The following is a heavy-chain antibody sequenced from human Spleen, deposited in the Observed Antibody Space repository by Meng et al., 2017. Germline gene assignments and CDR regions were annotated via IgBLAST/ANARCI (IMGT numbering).Heavy chain of an antibody. CDR2: INHSGST. CDR1: GGSFSDYY. D-gene: IGHD4-11*01. Sequence: QGHLKQWGAGRLKHSETLSLTCVVSGGSFSDYYWSWIRQPPGKGLEWIGEINHSGSTNYNPSLESRATISVDTSQNNLSLKLSSVTAADSAVYYCARGPTTMAHDFDYWGQGTLVTVSS. V-gene: IGHV4-34*01. J-gene: IGHJ4*02. CDR3: ARGPTTMAHDFDY.